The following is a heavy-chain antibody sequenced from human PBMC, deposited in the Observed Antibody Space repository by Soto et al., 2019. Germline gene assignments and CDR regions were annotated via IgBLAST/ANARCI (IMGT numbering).Heavy chain of an antibody. D-gene: IGHD5-18*01. CDR1: GGSFSGYY. CDR2: VNHSGST. J-gene: IGHJ6*02. V-gene: IGHV4-34*01. Sequence: QVQLQQWRAGLLKPSETLSLTCAVYGGSFSGYYWSWIRQPPGKGLEWIGEVNHSGSTNYNPSLKSRVTMSVDTSKNQFSLKLSSVAAADTAVYYCARGAGYSYGYGRTYYFYYGMDVWGQGTTVTVSS. CDR3: ARGAGYSYGYGRTYYFYYGMDV.